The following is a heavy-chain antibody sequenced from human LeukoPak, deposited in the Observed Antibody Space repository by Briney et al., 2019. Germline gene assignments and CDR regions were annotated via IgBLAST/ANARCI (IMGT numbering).Heavy chain of an antibody. D-gene: IGHD4-17*01. CDR2: ISSSSSYI. V-gene: IGHV3-21*01. CDR3: ARNPTVGLRRPYGAYYYGMDV. Sequence: GGSLRLSCAASGFTFSSYSMNWVRQAPGKGLEWVSSISSSSSYIYYADSVKGRFTISRDNAKNSLYLQMNSLRAEDTAVYYCARNPTVGLRRPYGAYYYGMDVWGQGTTVTVSS. J-gene: IGHJ6*02. CDR1: GFTFSSYS.